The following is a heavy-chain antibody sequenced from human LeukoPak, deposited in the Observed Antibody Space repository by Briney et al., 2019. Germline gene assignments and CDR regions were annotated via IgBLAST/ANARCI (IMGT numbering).Heavy chain of an antibody. CDR2: INYSGST. J-gene: IGHJ5*02. CDR3: ATSTKIAVAGTWWFDP. Sequence: PSETLSLTCTVSGGSISSYYWSWIRQPPGKGLEWIGYINYSGSTNYNPSLRSRVTISVDTSKNQFSLKLSSVTAADTAVYYCATSTKIAVAGTWWFDPWGQGTLVTVSS. D-gene: IGHD6-19*01. V-gene: IGHV4-59*12. CDR1: GGSISSYY.